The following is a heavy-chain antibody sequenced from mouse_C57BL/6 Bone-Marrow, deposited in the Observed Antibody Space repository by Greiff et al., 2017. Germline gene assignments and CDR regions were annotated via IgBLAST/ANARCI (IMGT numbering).Heavy chain of an antibody. J-gene: IGHJ3*01. D-gene: IGHD2-2*01. CDR1: GYTFTSYW. CDR2: IYPGSGST. CDR3: ARVSFYYGFTWFAY. V-gene: IGHV1-55*01. Sequence: QVQLQQPGAELVKPGASVKMSCKASGYTFTSYWITWVKQRPGQGLEWIGDIYPGSGSTNYNEKFKGKATLTVDTSSSTAYMQLSSLTSEASAVYYCARVSFYYGFTWFAYWGQGTLVTVSA.